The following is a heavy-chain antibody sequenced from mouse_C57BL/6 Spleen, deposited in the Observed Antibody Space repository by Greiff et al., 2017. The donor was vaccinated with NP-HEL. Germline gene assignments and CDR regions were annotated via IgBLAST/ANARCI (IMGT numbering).Heavy chain of an antibody. Sequence: VQLVESGPELVKPGASVKISCKASGYAFSSSWMNWVKQRPGKGLEWIGRIYPGDGDTNYNGKFKGKATLTADKSSSTAYMQLSSLTSEDSAVYFCASYGDYSNFWFAYWGQGTLVTVSA. V-gene: IGHV1-82*01. CDR1: GYAFSSSW. CDR2: IYPGDGDT. J-gene: IGHJ3*01. CDR3: ASYGDYSNFWFAY. D-gene: IGHD2-5*01.